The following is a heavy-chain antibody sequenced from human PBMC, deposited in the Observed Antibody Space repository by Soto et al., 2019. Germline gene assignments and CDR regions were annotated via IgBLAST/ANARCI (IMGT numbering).Heavy chain of an antibody. J-gene: IGHJ6*03. CDR1: GFTVSSNY. CDR3: ARSSLNYYYYMDV. D-gene: IGHD6-6*01. CDR2: IYSGGST. Sequence: EVQLVESGGGLVQPGGSLRLSCAASGFTVSSNYMSWVRQAPGKGLEWVSVIYSGGSTYYADSVKGRFTISRDNSKNTLYLQKNSLRAEDTAVYYCARSSLNYYYYMDVWGKGTTVTVSS. V-gene: IGHV3-66*01.